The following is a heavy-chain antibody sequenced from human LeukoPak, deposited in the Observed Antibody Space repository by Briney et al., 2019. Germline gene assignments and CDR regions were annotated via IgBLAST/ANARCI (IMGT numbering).Heavy chain of an antibody. CDR2: IYSGGST. V-gene: IGHV3-66*01. CDR1: GFTVSSNY. CDR3: ARDLWGAAY. D-gene: IGHD4/OR15-4a*01. J-gene: IGHJ4*02. Sequence: GGSLRLSCAASGFTVSSNYMNWVPQAPGKGLEWVSVIYSGGSTYYADSVKGRFTISRDNSKNTVYLQMNSLRAEDTAVYYCARDLWGAAYWGQGTLVTVSS.